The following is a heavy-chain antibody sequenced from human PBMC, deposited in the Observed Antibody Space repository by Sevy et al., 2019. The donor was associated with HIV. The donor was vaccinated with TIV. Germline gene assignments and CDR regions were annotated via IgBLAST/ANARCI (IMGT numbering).Heavy chain of an antibody. CDR3: ARVGYCSGGSCWMAWFDP. Sequence: ASVKVSCKASGYMFRNYGITWVRQAPGQGLEWMGWISSYNGYTKSAQKVQDRVTLTTDTSTSTAYMELRSLTPDDTAISFCARVGYCSGGSCWMAWFDPWGQGTLVTVSS. CDR1: GYMFRNYG. V-gene: IGHV1-18*04. D-gene: IGHD2-15*01. J-gene: IGHJ5*02. CDR2: ISSYNGYT.